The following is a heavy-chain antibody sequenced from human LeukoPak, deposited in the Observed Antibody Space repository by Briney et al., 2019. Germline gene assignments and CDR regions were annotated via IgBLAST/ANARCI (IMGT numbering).Heavy chain of an antibody. D-gene: IGHD6-13*01. Sequence: GGSLRLFCATAGFTFSSYAMSWFSQAPGKGLEWVSAISGSGGSTYYADSVKGRFTISRDNSKNTLYLQMNSLRAEDTAVYYCAKEAGSSLYGYWGQGTLVTVSS. CDR1: GFTFSSYA. CDR3: AKEAGSSLYGY. V-gene: IGHV3-23*01. J-gene: IGHJ4*02. CDR2: ISGSGGST.